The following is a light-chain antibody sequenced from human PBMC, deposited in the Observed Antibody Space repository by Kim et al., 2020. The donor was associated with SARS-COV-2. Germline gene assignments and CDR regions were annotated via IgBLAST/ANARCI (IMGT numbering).Light chain of an antibody. V-gene: IGLV1-40*01. CDR2: GDI. CDR1: STTGPAYV. J-gene: IGLJ2*01. CDR3: QTYDSGHVV. Sequence: STTGPAYVVPWYQQFPGSAPKLLIYGDIHRPSGVPDRFSGSKSGTSASLAITGLQGEDEADYFCQTYDSGHVVFGGGTQLTVL.